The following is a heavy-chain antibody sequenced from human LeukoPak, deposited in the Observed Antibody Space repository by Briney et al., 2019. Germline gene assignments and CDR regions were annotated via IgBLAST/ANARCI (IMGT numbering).Heavy chain of an antibody. Sequence: LTCTVAGGSISSYYWSWIRRHPGKGLEWDGRIKSKTDGGTTDYAAPVKGRFTISRDDSKNTLYLQMNSLKTEDTAVYYCTTDYGDYVSNYYMDVWGKGTTVTVSS. D-gene: IGHD4-17*01. V-gene: IGHV3-15*01. J-gene: IGHJ6*03. CDR2: IKSKTDGGTT. CDR3: TTDYGDYVSNYYMDV. CDR1: GGSISSYY.